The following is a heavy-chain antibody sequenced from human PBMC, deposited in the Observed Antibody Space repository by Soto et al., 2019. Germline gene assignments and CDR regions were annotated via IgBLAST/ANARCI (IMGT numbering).Heavy chain of an antibody. CDR3: AKTSTGEGVAGTEFDY. CDR1: GFTFSSYA. Sequence: GGSLRLSCAASGFTFSSYAMRWVRQAPGKGLECVSAISGSAGSTYYADSVKGRFNISRDNSKNKLYLQMNSLRAEDTAVYYCAKTSTGEGVAGTEFDYLGQGALVTVSS. D-gene: IGHD6-19*01. J-gene: IGHJ4*02. CDR2: ISGSAGST. V-gene: IGHV3-23*01.